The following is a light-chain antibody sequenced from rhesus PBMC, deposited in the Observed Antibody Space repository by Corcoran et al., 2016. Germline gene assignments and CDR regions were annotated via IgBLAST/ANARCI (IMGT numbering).Light chain of an antibody. Sequence: DIVMTQTPLSLPITPGEPASISCRSSQSLLHSNGNTYLHWYLQKPGQSPHLLIYGGSNRASGVPERFSGSGSGTDLTLKSSKVEAEYVGFYYCVQAIAFPYSFGQGTKVEIK. J-gene: IGKJ2*01. CDR3: VQAIAFPYS. CDR1: QSLLHSNGNTY. V-gene: IGKV2-72*01. CDR2: GGS.